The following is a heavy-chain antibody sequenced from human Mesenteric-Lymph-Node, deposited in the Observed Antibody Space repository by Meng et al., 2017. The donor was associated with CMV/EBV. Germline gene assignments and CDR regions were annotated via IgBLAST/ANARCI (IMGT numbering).Heavy chain of an antibody. CDR2: IYYSGST. CDR3: ARGTAVAGTSDY. CDR1: GDSISSSGDY. D-gene: IGHD6-19*01. J-gene: IGHJ4*02. Sequence: SETLSLTCTVSGDSISSSGDYWGWLRQPPGKGLEWIGSIYYSGSTYYNPSLKSRVTISVDTSKNQFSLKLSSVTAADTAVYYCARGTAVAGTSDYWGQGTLVTVS. V-gene: IGHV4-39*01.